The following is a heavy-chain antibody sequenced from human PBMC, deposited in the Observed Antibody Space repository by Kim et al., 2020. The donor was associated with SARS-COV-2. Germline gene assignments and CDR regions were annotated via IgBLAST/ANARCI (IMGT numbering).Heavy chain of an antibody. CDR2: IDPSDSYT. CDR3: ASLPAAGAPLDYYYGMDV. D-gene: IGHD6-13*01. CDR1: GYSFTSYW. Sequence: GESLKISCKGSGYSFTSYWISWVRQMPGKGLEWMGRIDPSDSYTNYSPSFQGHVTISADKSISTAYLQWSSLKASDTAMYYCASLPAAGAPLDYYYGMDVWGQGTTVTVSS. J-gene: IGHJ6*02. V-gene: IGHV5-10-1*01.